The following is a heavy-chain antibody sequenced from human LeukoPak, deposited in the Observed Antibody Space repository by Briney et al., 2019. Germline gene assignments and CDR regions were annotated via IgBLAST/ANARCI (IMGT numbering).Heavy chain of an antibody. D-gene: IGHD3-3*01. J-gene: IGHJ4*02. Sequence: SETLSLTCTVSGGSISSYYWSWIRQPPGKGLEWIGYIFYSGSTNYNPSLKSRVTISVDTSKNQFSLKLSSVTAPDTAVYYCARHGGGVIFDYWGQGTLVTVSS. CDR2: IFYSGST. V-gene: IGHV4-59*08. CDR1: GGSISSYY. CDR3: ARHGGGVIFDY.